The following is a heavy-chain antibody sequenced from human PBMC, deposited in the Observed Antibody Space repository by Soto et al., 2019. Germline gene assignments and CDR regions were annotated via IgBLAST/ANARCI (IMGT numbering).Heavy chain of an antibody. V-gene: IGHV4-59*08. CDR2: IYYSGST. J-gene: IGHJ5*02. D-gene: IGHD2-15*01. CDR3: ARYRSSRIRSWFDP. CDR1: GGSISSYY. Sequence: SETLSLTCTVSGGSISSYYWSWIRQPPGKGLEWIGYIYYSGSTNYNPSLKSRVTISVDTSKNQFSLKLSSVTAADTAVYYCARYRSSRIRSWFDPWGQGTLVTVSS.